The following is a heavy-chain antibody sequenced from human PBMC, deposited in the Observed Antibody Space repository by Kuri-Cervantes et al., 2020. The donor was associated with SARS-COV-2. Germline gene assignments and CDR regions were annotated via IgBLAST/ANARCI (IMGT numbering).Heavy chain of an antibody. Sequence: ASVKVSCKASGYTFTSYGISWVRQAPGQGLEWMGWISAYNGNTNCAQKLQGRVTMTTDTSTSTAYMELRSLRSDDTAVYYCARGHSALKRELLPFDYWGQGTLVTVSS. CDR2: ISAYNGNT. CDR3: ARGHSALKRELLPFDY. V-gene: IGHV1-18*01. D-gene: IGHD1-26*01. CDR1: GYTFTSYG. J-gene: IGHJ4*02.